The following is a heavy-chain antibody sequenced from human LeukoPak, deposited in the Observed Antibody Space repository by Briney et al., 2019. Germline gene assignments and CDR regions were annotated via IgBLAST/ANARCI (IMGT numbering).Heavy chain of an antibody. CDR3: ATPKYSSSWYAFDI. CDR2: IYSGGST. V-gene: IGHV3-53*01. J-gene: IGHJ3*02. CDR1: GFTVSSNY. D-gene: IGHD6-13*01. Sequence: GGSLRLSCAASGFTVSSNYMCWVRQAPGKGLEWVSVIYSGGSTYHADSVKGRFTISRDNSKNTLYLQMNSLRAEDTAVYYCATPKYSSSWYAFDIWGQGTMVTVSS.